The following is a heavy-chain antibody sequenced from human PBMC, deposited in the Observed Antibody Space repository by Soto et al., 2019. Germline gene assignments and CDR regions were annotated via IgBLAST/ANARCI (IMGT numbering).Heavy chain of an antibody. J-gene: IGHJ4*02. CDR1: GFIFKMYW. D-gene: IGHD3-10*01. CDR2: IYNDGTYS. V-gene: IGHV3-74*01. CDR3: TRGPRPISTGTGAY. Sequence: GGSLSLSCAASGFIFKMYWMHWVRQSPGKGLVWISRIYNDGTYSDYADSVRGRFTISRDNVNDTLYLQMNNLRAEDSGLYYCTRGPRPISTGTGAYWGQGTQVTVS.